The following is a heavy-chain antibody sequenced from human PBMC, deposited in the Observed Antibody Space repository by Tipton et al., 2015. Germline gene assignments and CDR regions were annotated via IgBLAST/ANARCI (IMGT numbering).Heavy chain of an antibody. CDR3: TRYVYGVIPSGVY. CDR1: GFTFSNYW. V-gene: IGHV4-4*02. Sequence: SLRLSCAVSGFTFSNYWMSWVRQPPGKGLEWIGEMYYGGTTNYNPSLKSRVTMSLDRAKNQFSLRLISVTAADTAMYYCTRYVYGVIPSGVYWGQGTLVTVSS. CDR2: MYYGGTT. J-gene: IGHJ4*02. D-gene: IGHD3-3*01.